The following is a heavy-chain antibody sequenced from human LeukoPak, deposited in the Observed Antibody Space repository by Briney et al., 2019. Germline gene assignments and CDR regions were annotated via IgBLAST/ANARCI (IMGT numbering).Heavy chain of an antibody. V-gene: IGHV1-2*02. J-gene: IGHJ3*02. CDR2: INPNSGGT. D-gene: IGHD3-22*01. CDR3: ARDSSGYASHDAFDI. Sequence: ASVKVCCKASGYTFTGYYMHWVRQAPGQGLEWMGWINPNSGGTNYAQKFQGRVTMTRDTSISTAYMELSRLRSDDTAVYYCARDSSGYASHDAFDIWGQGTMVTVSS. CDR1: GYTFTGYY.